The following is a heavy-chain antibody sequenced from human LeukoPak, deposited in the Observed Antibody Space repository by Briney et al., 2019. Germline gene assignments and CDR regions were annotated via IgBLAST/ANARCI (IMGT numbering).Heavy chain of an antibody. CDR3: ARVRVGATAKGHYFDY. D-gene: IGHD1-26*01. Sequence: GGSLRLSCTASGFKFSTYSIHWVRQAPGKGLEYVSVISSNGGNIYYANSVKGRFTISRDNSKNTLYLQMGSLRPEDMAVYYCARVRVGATAKGHYFDYWGQGTLVTVSS. CDR2: ISSNGGNI. V-gene: IGHV3-64*01. J-gene: IGHJ4*02. CDR1: GFKFSTYS.